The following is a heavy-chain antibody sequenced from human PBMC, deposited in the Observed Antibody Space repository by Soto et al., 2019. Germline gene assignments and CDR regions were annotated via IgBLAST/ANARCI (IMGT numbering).Heavy chain of an antibody. Sequence: SETLSLTCAVSGDSISSIYYWAWIRQPPGKILEWIGGIYHSGTTYYNPSLKSRVTISVDTSKNQFSLKLSSVTAADSAVYYCARTDNVGYSPYSGQGALVTVSS. CDR2: IYHSGTT. CDR3: ARTDNVGYSPY. D-gene: IGHD2-15*01. V-gene: IGHV4-38-2*01. CDR1: GDSISSIYY. J-gene: IGHJ4*02.